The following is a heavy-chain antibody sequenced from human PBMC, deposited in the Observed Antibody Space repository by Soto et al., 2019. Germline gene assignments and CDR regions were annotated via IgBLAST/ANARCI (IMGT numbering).Heavy chain of an antibody. CDR3: ERERGSAWTFDY. D-gene: IGHD6-19*01. CDR1: GLTFSTHS. CDR2: ISSSSTI. J-gene: IGHJ4*02. Sequence: GGSLRLSCAASGLTFSTHSMNWVRQAPGKGLEWVSSISSSSTIYYADSVKGRFTISRDNVQNSLYLQMHSLRAEDTAVYYCERERGSAWTFDYWGQGTLVTVSS. V-gene: IGHV3-48*01.